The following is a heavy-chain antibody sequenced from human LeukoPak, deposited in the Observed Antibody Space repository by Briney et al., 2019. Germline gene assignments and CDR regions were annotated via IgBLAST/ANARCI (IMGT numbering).Heavy chain of an antibody. D-gene: IGHD3-22*01. CDR3: ARVAYYYDADGPSLFDY. Sequence: SETLSLTCTVTGGSISSYYWSWIRPPPGKGLEWIGYIYYSGSTNYNPSLKSRVTISVDTSKNQFSLKLSSVTAADTAVYYCARVAYYYDADGPSLFDYWGQGTLVTVSS. CDR2: IYYSGST. J-gene: IGHJ4*02. V-gene: IGHV4-59*01. CDR1: GGSISSYY.